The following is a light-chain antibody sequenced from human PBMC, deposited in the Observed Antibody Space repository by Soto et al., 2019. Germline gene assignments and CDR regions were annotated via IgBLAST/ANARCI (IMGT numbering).Light chain of an antibody. CDR3: CSYAGGPYV. J-gene: IGLJ1*01. Sequence: QSALTQPASVSGSLGQSITISCTGSSSDVGGYNYVSWYQQHPGKAPKLMIYEGSKRPSGVSNRFSGSKSGNTASLTISGLQAEDEADYYCCSYAGGPYVFGTGTKVTVL. CDR2: EGS. V-gene: IGLV2-23*01. CDR1: SSDVGGYNY.